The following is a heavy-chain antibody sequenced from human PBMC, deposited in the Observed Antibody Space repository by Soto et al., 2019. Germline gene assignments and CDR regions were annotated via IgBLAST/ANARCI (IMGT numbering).Heavy chain of an antibody. CDR1: GDSFNTYY. J-gene: IGHJ4*02. V-gene: IGHV4-59*01. CDR3: ARDLHSGYDS. CDR2: IFYSGST. Sequence: SETLSLTCTVSGDSFNTYYWSWIRQPPGKGLEWIGYIFYSGSTNYNPSLKSRVTISVDTSKNQFSLKLSSVTAADTAVYYCARDLHSGYDSWGQGTLVTVSS. D-gene: IGHD5-12*01.